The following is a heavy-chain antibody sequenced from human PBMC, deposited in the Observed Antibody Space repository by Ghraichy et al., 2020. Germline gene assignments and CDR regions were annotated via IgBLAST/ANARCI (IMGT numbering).Heavy chain of an antibody. Sequence: SETLSLTCTVSGGSISSSSYYWGWIRQPPGKGLEWIGSIYYNESTYYNPSLKSRVTISVDTSKNQFSLTLSSVTAADTAEYYCARQLVTGIKGRGPFDIWGQGTMVTVSS. CDR2: IYYNEST. V-gene: IGHV4-39*01. J-gene: IGHJ3*02. D-gene: IGHD1-20*01. CDR3: ARQLVTGIKGRGPFDI. CDR1: GGSISSSSYY.